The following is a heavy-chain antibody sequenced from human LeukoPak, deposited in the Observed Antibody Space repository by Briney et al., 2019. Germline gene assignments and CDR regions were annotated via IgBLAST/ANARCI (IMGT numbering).Heavy chain of an antibody. V-gene: IGHV6-1*01. J-gene: IGHJ6*02. CDR2: IYYRSNWHT. CDR1: GDSVSRNSAA. D-gene: IGHD2/OR15-2a*01. Sequence: SQTLSLTCDISGDSVSRNSAAWNWIRQSPSRGLEWLGRIYYRSNWHTNYAVSVRGRMTINSDTSKNQFSLQLSSVTPEDTAVYYCARDRDENSSSSYGFDVWGQGTTVTVSS. CDR3: ARDRDENSSSSYGFDV.